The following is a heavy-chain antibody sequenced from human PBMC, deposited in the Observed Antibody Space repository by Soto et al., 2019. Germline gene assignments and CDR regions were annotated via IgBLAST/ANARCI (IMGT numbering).Heavy chain of an antibody. J-gene: IGHJ6*01. CDR2: IIGSGDTT. CDR1: GFTFSNFA. CDR3: AKEGGYSFGPGNYYGMDV. D-gene: IGHD5-18*01. V-gene: IGHV3-23*01. Sequence: AGGSLRLSCAASGFTFSNFAMSWVRQAPGKGLEWVSGIIGSGDTTYYADSVKGRFTISRDKSKTTLYLQMNSLRAEDTAMYYCAKEGGYSFGPGNYYGMDVWGQGTTVTVSS.